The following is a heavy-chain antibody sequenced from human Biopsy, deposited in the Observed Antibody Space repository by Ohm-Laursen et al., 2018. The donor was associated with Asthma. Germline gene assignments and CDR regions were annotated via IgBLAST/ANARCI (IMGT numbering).Heavy chain of an antibody. J-gene: IGHJ4*02. CDR3: ARGVDRVTGLLDHFDS. D-gene: IGHD2-21*02. Sequence: SETLSLTCTVSGGSINNSYWSWIRQPPGKGLESIGHVYYSGSTNYNPSLKSRVTISIDASKNQFSLKLTSVTAADTAVYYCARGVDRVTGLLDHFDSWGQGTLVTVSS. CDR1: GGSINNSY. CDR2: VYYSGST. V-gene: IGHV4-59*01.